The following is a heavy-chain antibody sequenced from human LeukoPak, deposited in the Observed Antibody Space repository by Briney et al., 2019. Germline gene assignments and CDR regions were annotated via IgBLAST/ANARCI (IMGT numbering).Heavy chain of an antibody. CDR3: ARNRNIRGPREAFDY. CDR1: GYTFASYY. CDR2: ISPSGGSA. Sequence: ASVKVSCKPSGYTFASYYMHWVRQAPGQGLEWMGIISPSGGSATYAQKFQGRVTMTRDTSTSTVYMELSSLRSEDTAVYYCARNRNIRGPREAFDYWGQGTLVTVSS. V-gene: IGHV1-46*01. J-gene: IGHJ4*02. D-gene: IGHD3-10*01.